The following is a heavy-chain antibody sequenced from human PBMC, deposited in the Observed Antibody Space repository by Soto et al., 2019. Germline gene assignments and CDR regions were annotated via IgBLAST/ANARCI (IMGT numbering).Heavy chain of an antibody. J-gene: IGHJ4*02. CDR1: GFTFSTYA. CDR3: ARDRCTNGVCYAPSDY. CDR2: ISSNGRST. D-gene: IGHD2-8*01. V-gene: IGHV3-64*01. Sequence: EVKLLESGGGLVQPGGSLRLSCATSGFTFSTYAMHWVRQAPGKGLEYVSAISSNGRSTYYANSVKGRFTISRDNSKNTLYLQMDSLRAEDMAVYYCARDRCTNGVCYAPSDYWGQGTLVTVSS.